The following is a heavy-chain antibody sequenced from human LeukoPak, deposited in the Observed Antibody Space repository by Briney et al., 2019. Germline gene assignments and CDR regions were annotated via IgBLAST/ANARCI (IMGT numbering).Heavy chain of an antibody. V-gene: IGHV3-30*02. Sequence: GGSLRLSCAASGFTFSSYGMHWVRQAPGKGLEWVAFIRYDENNKYYADSVKGRFTISRDNSKNTLYLQMNSLRAEDTSVYYCARGGGYCSTPSCYTFDYWGQGTLVTVSS. CDR1: GFTFSSYG. CDR3: ARGGGYCSTPSCYTFDY. J-gene: IGHJ4*02. D-gene: IGHD2-2*01. CDR2: IRYDENNK.